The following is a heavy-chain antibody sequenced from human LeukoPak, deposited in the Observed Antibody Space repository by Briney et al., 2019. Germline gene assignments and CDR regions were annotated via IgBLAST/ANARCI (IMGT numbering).Heavy chain of an antibody. Sequence: SETLSLTCTVSGGSISSGDYYWSWFRQPPGKGLEWIGYIYYSGSTYYNPSLKSRVTISVDTSKNQFSLKLSSVTAADTAVYYCARSYYDILTGPGGFDIWGQGTMVTVSS. CDR2: IYYSGST. CDR3: ARSYYDILTGPGGFDI. J-gene: IGHJ3*02. D-gene: IGHD3-9*01. CDR1: GGSISSGDYY. V-gene: IGHV4-30-4*01.